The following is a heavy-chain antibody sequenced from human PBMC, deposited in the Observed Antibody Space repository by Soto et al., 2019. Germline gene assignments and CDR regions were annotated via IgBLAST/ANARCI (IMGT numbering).Heavy chain of an antibody. CDR2: ISSSSSYI. J-gene: IGHJ3*02. CDR1: GFTLSSYS. CDR3: ARDRDDVLVYDNLTGHHHDALSI. V-gene: IGHV3-21*01. D-gene: IGHD3-9*01. Sequence: GGSLGLSCAASGFTLSSYSMNWVRQAPGKGLEWVSSISSSSSYIYYADSVKGRFTISRDNAKNSLYLQMNSLRAEDTAVYYCARDRDDVLVYDNLTGHHHDALSIRGQGTMVTVSS.